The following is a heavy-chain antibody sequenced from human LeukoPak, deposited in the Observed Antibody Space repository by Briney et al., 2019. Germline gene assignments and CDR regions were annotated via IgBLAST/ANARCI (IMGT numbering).Heavy chain of an antibody. CDR2: INHGGHT. CDR3: VRGLYSRDAGY. V-gene: IGHV4-34*01. CDR1: GGSLSGYY. Sequence: AKTLSLTCDVYGGSLSGYYWSWIRQPPGKRLEWIGEINHGGHTNYNPSLKSRVAMSVDTSKNQFSLNLGSVTAADTAVYYCVRGLYSRDAGYWGQGTLVTVSS. D-gene: IGHD4-11*01. J-gene: IGHJ4*02.